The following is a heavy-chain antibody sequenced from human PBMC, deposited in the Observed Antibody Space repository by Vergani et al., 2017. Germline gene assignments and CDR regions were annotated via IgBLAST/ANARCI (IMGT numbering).Heavy chain of an antibody. J-gene: IGHJ6*02. Sequence: QVQLVESGGGVVQPGRSLRLSCAASGFTFSSYAMHWARQAPGKGLEWVAVISYDGSNKYYADSVKGRFTISRDNSKNTLYLQMNSLRAEDTAVYYCARAGGYDILTGYYIPYYYGMDVWGQGTTVTVSS. CDR1: GFTFSSYA. D-gene: IGHD3-9*01. CDR2: ISYDGSNK. V-gene: IGHV3-30-3*01. CDR3: ARAGGYDILTGYYIPYYYGMDV.